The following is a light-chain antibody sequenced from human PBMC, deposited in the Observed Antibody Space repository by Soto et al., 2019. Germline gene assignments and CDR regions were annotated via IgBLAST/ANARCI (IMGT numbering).Light chain of an antibody. J-gene: IGLJ1*01. CDR3: SSYTSSSTLESV. CDR2: EVS. Sequence: QSVLTQPPSAAGSPGQSVTISCTGTSTDVGGYNYVSWYQQYPGKAPKLMIYEVSNRPSGVSNRLSGSKSGNTASLTISGLQAEDEADYYCSSYTSSSTLESVFGTGTKVT. CDR1: STDVGGYNY. V-gene: IGLV2-14*01.